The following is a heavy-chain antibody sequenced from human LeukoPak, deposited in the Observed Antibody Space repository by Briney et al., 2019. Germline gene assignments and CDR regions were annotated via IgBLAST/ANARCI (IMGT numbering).Heavy chain of an antibody. Sequence: GGSLRLSCAASGFTVSSNYMSRVRQAPGKGLEWVSVIYSGGSTYYADSVKGRFTISRDNSKNTLYLQMNSLRAEDTAVYYCARGPWDYYGMDVWGQGTTVTVSS. D-gene: IGHD7-27*01. CDR2: IYSGGST. CDR1: GFTVSSNY. J-gene: IGHJ6*02. CDR3: ARGPWDYYGMDV. V-gene: IGHV3-53*01.